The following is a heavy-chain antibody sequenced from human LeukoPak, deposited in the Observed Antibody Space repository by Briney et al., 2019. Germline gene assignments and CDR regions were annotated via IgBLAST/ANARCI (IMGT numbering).Heavy chain of an antibody. CDR1: GGSISSNY. D-gene: IGHD6-13*01. CDR2: IYTCGST. CDR3: AREGYSSSCPFGY. Sequence: SQTLSLTCTVSGGSISSNYWNWIRQPPGKGLEWIGRIYTCGSTNYNPSLKSRVTMSVATSKNQFSLRLSSVTAADTAVYYCAREGYSSSCPFGYWGQGTLVTVSS. J-gene: IGHJ4*02. V-gene: IGHV4-4*07.